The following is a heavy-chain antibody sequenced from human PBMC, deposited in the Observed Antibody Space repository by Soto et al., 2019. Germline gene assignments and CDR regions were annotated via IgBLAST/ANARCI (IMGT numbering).Heavy chain of an antibody. J-gene: IGHJ4*02. V-gene: IGHV1-69*10. CDR1: GGTFSSYA. D-gene: IGHD1-26*01. Sequence: ASVKVSCKASGGTFSSYAISWVRQAPGQGLEWMGGIIPILGIANYAQKFQGRVTITADKSTSTAYMELSSLRSEDTAVYYCARVVAMGGSYYFDYWGQGTRVTVSS. CDR3: ARVVAMGGSYYFDY. CDR2: IIPILGIA.